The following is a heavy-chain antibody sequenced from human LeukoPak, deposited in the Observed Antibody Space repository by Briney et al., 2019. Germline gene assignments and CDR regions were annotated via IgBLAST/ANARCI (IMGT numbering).Heavy chain of an antibody. V-gene: IGHV1-69*02. J-gene: IGHJ6*03. D-gene: IGHD3-3*01. CDR2: IIPILGIA. CDR3: ARGDDFWSGYYIGYYYYYMDV. Sequence: SSVKVSCKASGGTFSSYTISWVRQAPGRGLEWMGRIIPILGIANYAQKFQGRVTITADKSTSTAYMELSSLRSEDTAVYYCARGDDFWSGYYIGYYYYYMDVWGKGTTVTVSS. CDR1: GGTFSSYT.